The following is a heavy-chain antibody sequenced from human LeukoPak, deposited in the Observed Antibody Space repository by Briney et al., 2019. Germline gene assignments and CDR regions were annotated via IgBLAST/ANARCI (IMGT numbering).Heavy chain of an antibody. Sequence: ASVKVSCKASGYTFTDYYMHWVRQAPGQGLEWMGWINPNSGDTNYTQKFQGRVTMTRDTSISTAYMELSRLRSDDTAVYYCARALMTTVVTTSGGDIWGQGTMVTVSS. CDR1: GYTFTDYY. CDR3: ARALMTTVVTTSGGDI. J-gene: IGHJ3*02. D-gene: IGHD4-23*01. CDR2: INPNSGDT. V-gene: IGHV1-2*02.